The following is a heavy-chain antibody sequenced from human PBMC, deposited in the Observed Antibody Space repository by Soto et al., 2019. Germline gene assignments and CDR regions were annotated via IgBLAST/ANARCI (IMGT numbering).Heavy chain of an antibody. CDR1: GASIGTNNW. CDR3: AGPGDGDFDY. V-gene: IGHV4-4*02. J-gene: IGHJ4*02. Sequence: QVQLQESGPGLLEPSGTLSISCAVSGASIGTNNWWSWVRQPPGKGLEWIGEVYHSGTTNCNPSLKSLVTISIDNSKIQFSLRLTSMTAADTAVYYWAGPGDGDFDYWSQGTLVTVSS. CDR2: VYHSGTT.